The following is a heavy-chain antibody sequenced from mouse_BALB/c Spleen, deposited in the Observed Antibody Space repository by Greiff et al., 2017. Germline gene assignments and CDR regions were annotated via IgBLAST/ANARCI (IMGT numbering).Heavy chain of an antibody. J-gene: IGHJ2*01. V-gene: IGHV5-6-3*01. CDR2: INSNGGST. D-gene: IGHD1-2*01. Sequence: EVQAVESGGGLVQPGGSLKLSCAASGFTFSSYGMSWVRQTPDKRLELVATINSNGGSTYYPDSVKGRFTITRDNAKNTLYLQMSSLKSEDTAMYYCERAPYYGYTFFDYWGQGTTLTVSS. CDR3: ERAPYYGYTFFDY. CDR1: GFTFSSYG.